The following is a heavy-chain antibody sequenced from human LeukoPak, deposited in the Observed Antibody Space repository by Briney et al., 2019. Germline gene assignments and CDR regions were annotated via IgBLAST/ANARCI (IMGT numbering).Heavy chain of an antibody. D-gene: IGHD3-3*01. CDR1: GYTFSNYG. V-gene: IGHV1-69*04. CDR3: ARALPRFLEWLWAFDI. J-gene: IGHJ3*02. CDR2: IIPILGIA. Sequence: GASVKVSCKASGYTFSNYGISWVRQAPGQGLEWMGRIIPILGIANYAQKFQGRVTITADKSTSTAYMELSSLRSEDTAVYYCARALPRFLEWLWAFDIWGQGTMVTVSS.